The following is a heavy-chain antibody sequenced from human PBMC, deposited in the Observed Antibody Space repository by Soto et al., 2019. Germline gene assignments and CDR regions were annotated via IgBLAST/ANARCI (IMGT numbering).Heavy chain of an antibody. Sequence: QATLKESGPVLVKPTEPLTLTCTASGFSLSNARMGVSWIRQPPGKALEWLAHIFSNDEKSYSTSLKSRLTISKDSSKSQVVLTMTNMDPVDTATYLCPRIWEQQLVFDYWGQGTLVTVSS. CDR1: GFSLSNARMG. V-gene: IGHV2-26*01. J-gene: IGHJ4*02. CDR2: IFSNDEK. D-gene: IGHD6-13*01. CDR3: PRIWEQQLVFDY.